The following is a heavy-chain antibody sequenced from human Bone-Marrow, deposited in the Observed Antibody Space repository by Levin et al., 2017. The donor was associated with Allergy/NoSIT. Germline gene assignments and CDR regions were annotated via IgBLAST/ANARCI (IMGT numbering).Heavy chain of an antibody. Sequence: ASVKVSCKVSGYTLLQLSMHWVRQAPGKGLEWMGGFAPENGETVYAQKLQGRVTMPEDSSTDTAYMDLSSLRSEDTAVDYCATHKWNKGLDVWGQGTTVTVSS. CDR3: ATHKWNKGLDV. V-gene: IGHV1-24*01. CDR2: FAPENGET. CDR1: GYTLLQLS. J-gene: IGHJ3*01. D-gene: IGHD1/OR15-1a*01.